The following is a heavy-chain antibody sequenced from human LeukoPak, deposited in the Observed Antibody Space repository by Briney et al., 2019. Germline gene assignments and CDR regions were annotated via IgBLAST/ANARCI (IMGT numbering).Heavy chain of an antibody. Sequence: GASVKVSCKASGYTFNTYGFSWVRQAPGQGLEWVGWISAYNGNTDYAQKIQGRVTMTTDTSTSTAYMELRSLKSDDTAVYYCARGLVDTAMVAPTYWGQGTLVTVSS. CDR1: GYTFNTYG. CDR2: ISAYNGNT. J-gene: IGHJ4*02. CDR3: ARGLVDTAMVAPTY. D-gene: IGHD5-18*01. V-gene: IGHV1-18*01.